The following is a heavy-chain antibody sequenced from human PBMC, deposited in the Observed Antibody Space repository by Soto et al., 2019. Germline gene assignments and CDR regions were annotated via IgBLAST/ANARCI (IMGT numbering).Heavy chain of an antibody. CDR1: GGSISSSNW. J-gene: IGHJ6*02. CDR2: IYHSGST. D-gene: IGHD3-10*02. Sequence: SETLSLTFAVSGGSISSSNWWSWVRQPPGKGLEWIGEIYHSGSTNYNPSLKSRVTISVDKSKNQFSLKLSSVTAADTAVYYCASVRGGYYYAMDVWGQGSTVT. V-gene: IGHV4-4*02. CDR3: ASVRGGYYYAMDV.